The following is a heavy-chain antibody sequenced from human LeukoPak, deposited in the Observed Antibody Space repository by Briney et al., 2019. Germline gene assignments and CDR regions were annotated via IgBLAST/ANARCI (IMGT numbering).Heavy chain of an antibody. D-gene: IGHD1-26*01. CDR3: VKDIFRGTYSGFDY. CDR2: ISWNSRSI. Sequence: GGTLRLSCTASGFTFYDYAMHWVRHVPGKGLDWVSRISWNSRSIDYADSVKGRFIVSRDNAQNSVSLQMNSLRPEDTAFYYCVKDIFRGTYSGFDYWGQGTLVTVSS. CDR1: GFTFYDYA. V-gene: IGHV3-9*01. J-gene: IGHJ4*02.